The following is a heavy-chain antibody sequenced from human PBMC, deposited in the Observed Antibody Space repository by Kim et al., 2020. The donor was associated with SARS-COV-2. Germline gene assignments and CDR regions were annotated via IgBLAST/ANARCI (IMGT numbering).Heavy chain of an antibody. J-gene: IGHJ4*02. CDR2: ST. V-gene: IGHV4-39*01. Sequence: STYYNPSLKSRVTIAVDTSKNQFSLKLSSVTAADTAVYYCARRKQAAADYWGQGTLVTVSS. D-gene: IGHD6-13*01. CDR3: ARRKQAAADY.